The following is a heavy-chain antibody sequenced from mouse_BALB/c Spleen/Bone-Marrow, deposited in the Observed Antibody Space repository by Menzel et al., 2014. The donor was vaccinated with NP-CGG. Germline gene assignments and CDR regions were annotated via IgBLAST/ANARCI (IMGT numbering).Heavy chain of an antibody. CDR1: GFTFSSFA. D-gene: IGHD2-3*01. J-gene: IGHJ3*01. CDR2: ISSGGGYT. Sequence: MLVESGGGLVKPGGSLKLSCAASGFTFSSFAMSWVRQTPEKRLEWVATISSGGGYTYYPDSVKGRFTISRDNAKNSLYLQMSSLRSEDTAMYYCARQESIYDGYYGGFTYWGQGTLVTVSA. V-gene: IGHV5-9-1*01. CDR3: ARQESIYDGYYGGFTY.